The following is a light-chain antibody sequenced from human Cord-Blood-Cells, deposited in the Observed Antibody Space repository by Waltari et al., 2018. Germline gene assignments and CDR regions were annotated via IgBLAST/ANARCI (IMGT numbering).Light chain of an antibody. CDR2: GKN. Sequence: SSELTQDPAVSVALGQTVRITCQGDSLRSYYASWYQQKPGQAPVLVIYGKNNRPSGIPDRLSGSSSGNGASFTMTGAQAEDEAEYYCNSRDSGGNHVVFGGGTKLTVL. CDR3: NSRDSGGNHVV. J-gene: IGLJ2*01. CDR1: SLRSYY. V-gene: IGLV3-19*01.